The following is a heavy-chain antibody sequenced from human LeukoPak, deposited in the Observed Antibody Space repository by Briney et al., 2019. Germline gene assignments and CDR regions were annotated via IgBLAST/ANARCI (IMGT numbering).Heavy chain of an antibody. CDR3: TRRAARWQFDL. V-gene: IGHV3-9*01. J-gene: IGHJ2*01. CDR1: GFTFDDYA. Sequence: ARSLRLSCAVSGFTFDDYAVHWVRQAPGRGLEWVSGINWKTGNGIYADSVKGRFTISRDNAKNSLYLQMSSLRAEDTALYYCTRRAARWQFDLWGRGTLLTVSS. D-gene: IGHD5-24*01. CDR2: INWKTGNG.